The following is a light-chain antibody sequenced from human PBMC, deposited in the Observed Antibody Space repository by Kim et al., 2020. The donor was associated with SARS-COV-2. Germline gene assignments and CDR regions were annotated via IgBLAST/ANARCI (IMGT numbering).Light chain of an antibody. J-gene: IGLJ7*01. Sequence: PGQAVPIACTGTSSDVGNYNLVSWYQQHPGKAPNLKIYEVTKRPSGVANRFSGSKSGNPASLTSSGLQAEDEADYYCCSYAGSRNVFGGGNQLTVL. CDR2: EVT. CDR1: SSDVGNYNL. V-gene: IGLV2-23*02. CDR3: CSYAGSRNV.